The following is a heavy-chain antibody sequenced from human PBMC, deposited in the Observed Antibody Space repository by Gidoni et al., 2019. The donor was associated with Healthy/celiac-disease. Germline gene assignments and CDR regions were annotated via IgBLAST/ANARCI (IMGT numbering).Heavy chain of an antibody. J-gene: IGHJ4*02. Sequence: QVQLVESGGGVVQPGRSLRLSCAASGFTFSSYGMHWVRQAPGKGLEWVAVISYDGSNKYYADSVKGRFTISRDNSKNTLYLQMNILRAEDTAVYYCAKAGSTGTTYFDYWGQGTLVTVSS. CDR1: GFTFSSYG. D-gene: IGHD1-7*01. CDR3: AKAGSTGTTYFDY. CDR2: ISYDGSNK. V-gene: IGHV3-30*18.